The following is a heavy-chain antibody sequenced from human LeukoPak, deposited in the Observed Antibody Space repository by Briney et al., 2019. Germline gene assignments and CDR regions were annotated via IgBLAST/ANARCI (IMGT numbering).Heavy chain of an antibody. Sequence: GGSLRLSCTASGFTFGDYAMNWVRQAPGKGLEWVGFIRGKAYGGTTDYAASVKDRFTISRDDSKSIAYLQMDSLKTEDTAVYYCTRDATKYNSGWREYWGQGTPVTVSS. J-gene: IGHJ4*02. CDR3: TRDATKYNSGWREY. CDR2: IRGKAYGGTT. D-gene: IGHD6-19*01. CDR1: GFTFGDYA. V-gene: IGHV3-49*04.